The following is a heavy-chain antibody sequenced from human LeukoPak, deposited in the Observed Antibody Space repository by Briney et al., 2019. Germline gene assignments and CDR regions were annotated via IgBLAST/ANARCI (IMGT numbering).Heavy chain of an antibody. V-gene: IGHV3-53*01. J-gene: IGHJ3*02. CDR2: IYAGGST. Sequence: GGSLRLSCAASGFAVSSNYMSWVRQAPGKGLEWVSVIYAGGSTYYADSVKGRFTISRDNSKNTLYLQMNSLRAEDTAVYYCVRGDPDAFDIWGQGTMVTVSS. CDR3: VRGDPDAFDI. CDR1: GFAVSSNY.